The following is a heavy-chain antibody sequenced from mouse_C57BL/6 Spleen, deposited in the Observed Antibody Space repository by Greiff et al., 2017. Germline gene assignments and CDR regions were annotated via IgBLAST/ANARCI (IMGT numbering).Heavy chain of an antibody. CDR1: GFTFSSYG. D-gene: IGHD2-1*01. J-gene: IGHJ4*01. Sequence: EVQLVESGGDLVKPGGSLKLSCAASGFTFSSYGMSWVRQTPDKRLEWVATISSGGSYTYYPDSVKGRFTISRDNAKNTLYLQMSSLKSEDTAMYYCAKHVNYESAMDYWGQGASVTVSS. CDR3: AKHVNYESAMDY. V-gene: IGHV5-6*01. CDR2: ISSGGSYT.